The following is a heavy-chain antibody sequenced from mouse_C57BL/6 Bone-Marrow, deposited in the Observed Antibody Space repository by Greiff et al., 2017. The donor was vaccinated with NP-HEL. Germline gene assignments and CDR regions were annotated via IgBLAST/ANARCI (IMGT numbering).Heavy chain of an antibody. CDR2: IYPGDGDI. CDR1: GYAFSSSW. CDR3: ATDYYCSFDY. V-gene: IGHV1-82*01. Sequence: QVQLQQSGPELVKPGASVKISCKASGYAFSSSWMNWVKQRPGKGLEWIGRIYPGDGDINYNGKFKGKATLTADKSSSTAYMQLSSLTSEDSAVYFCATDYYCSFDYWGQGTTLTVSS. D-gene: IGHD1-1*01. J-gene: IGHJ2*01.